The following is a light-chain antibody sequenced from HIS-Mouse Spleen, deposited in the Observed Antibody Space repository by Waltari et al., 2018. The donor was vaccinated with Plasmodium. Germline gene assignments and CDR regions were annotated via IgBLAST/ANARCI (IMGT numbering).Light chain of an antibody. CDR1: QSVSSSY. J-gene: IGKJ2*01. Sequence: EIVMTQSPATLSLSPGERATLSCRASQSVSSSYLSGYQQKPGQAPRLLIYGASTRATGIPARFRGSGSGTDFTLTISRLQPEDFAVYYCQQDYNLPYTFGQGTKLEIK. CDR2: GAS. CDR3: QQDYNLPYT. V-gene: IGKV3D-7*01.